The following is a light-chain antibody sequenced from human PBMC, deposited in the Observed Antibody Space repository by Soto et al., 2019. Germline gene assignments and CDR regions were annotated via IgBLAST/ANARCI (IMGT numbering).Light chain of an antibody. J-gene: IGKJ1*01. CDR2: GAS. CDR1: QGISSN. Sequence: DIQMTQSPSTLSASVGDRVTITCRASQGISSNLAWYQQKPGRAPKLLIFGASTLQSGVPSRFSGSGSGTDFTLTIISLQPEDFATYFCQKLNAYPPWTFGQGTKVDIK. CDR3: QKLNAYPPWT. V-gene: IGKV1-9*01.